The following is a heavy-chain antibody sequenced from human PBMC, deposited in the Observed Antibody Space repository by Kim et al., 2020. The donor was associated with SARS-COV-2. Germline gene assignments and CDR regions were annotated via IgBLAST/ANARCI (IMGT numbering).Heavy chain of an antibody. Sequence: SVKVSCKASGGTFSSYAISWVRQAPGQGLEWMGGIIPIFGTANYAQKFQGRVTITADESTSTAYMELSSLRSEDTAVYYCARGPYLTGDYSSSSLSYYYGMDVWGQGTTVTVSS. V-gene: IGHV1-69*13. D-gene: IGHD6-6*01. CDR3: ARGPYLTGDYSSSSLSYYYGMDV. CDR2: IIPIFGTA. J-gene: IGHJ6*02. CDR1: GGTFSSYA.